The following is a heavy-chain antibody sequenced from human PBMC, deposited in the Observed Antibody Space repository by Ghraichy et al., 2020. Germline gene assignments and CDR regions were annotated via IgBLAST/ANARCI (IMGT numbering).Heavy chain of an antibody. D-gene: IGHD1-26*01. CDR2: ISHTGST. CDR1: GGSLSGYY. Sequence: SQTLSLTCAVYGGSLSGYYWSWIRQPPGKGLEWIGEISHTGSTNYNPSLKGRVSISADTSKNQLSLKLSSVTAADTAVYYCARGKIAYYIYWGQGTLVTVSS. V-gene: IGHV4-34*01. CDR3: ARGKIAYYIY. J-gene: IGHJ4*02.